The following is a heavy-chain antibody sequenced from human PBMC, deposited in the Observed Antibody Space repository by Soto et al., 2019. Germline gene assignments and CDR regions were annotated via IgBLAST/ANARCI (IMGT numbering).Heavy chain of an antibody. CDR1: GYTFTSYG. Sequence: QVQLVQSGAEVKKPGASVKVSCKASGYTFTSYGISWVRQAPGQGLEWMGWISAYNGNTNYAQKLQGRVTMTTDTSTSTAYMELRSRRSDDAAVYYCGRDPYHSGYAVRGDYDYGMDVWGQGTTVTVS. D-gene: IGHD5-12*01. V-gene: IGHV1-18*01. J-gene: IGHJ6*02. CDR2: ISAYNGNT. CDR3: GRDPYHSGYAVRGDYDYGMDV.